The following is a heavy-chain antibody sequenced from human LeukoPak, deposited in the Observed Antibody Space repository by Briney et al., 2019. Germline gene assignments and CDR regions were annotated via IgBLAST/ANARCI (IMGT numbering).Heavy chain of an antibody. CDR2: IRQDGDEK. CDR1: GFTVSSNY. CDR3: ARVRTGWYIDL. J-gene: IGHJ2*01. Sequence: PGGSLRLSCAASGFTVSSNYMTWVRQAPGMGLEWVGNIRQDGDEKFYADSVRGRFTISRDNAKNSLYLHLNSLRAEDTAIYYCARVRTGWYIDLWGRGTLVTVSP. D-gene: IGHD2-8*02. V-gene: IGHV3-7*01.